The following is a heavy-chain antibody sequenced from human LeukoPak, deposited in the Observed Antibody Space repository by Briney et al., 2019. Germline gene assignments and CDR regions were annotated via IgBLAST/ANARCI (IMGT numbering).Heavy chain of an antibody. CDR1: GFTFSSYA. CDR3: AKGLGYYDSSGYYAEYFQH. D-gene: IGHD3-22*01. CDR2: ISGSGGST. V-gene: IGHV3-23*01. J-gene: IGHJ1*01. Sequence: GGSLRLSCAASGFTFSSYAMSWVRQAPGKGLEWVSAISGSGGSTYYADSVKGRFTISRDNSKNTLYLQMNSLRAEDTAVYYCAKGLGYYDSSGYYAEYFQHWGQGTLVTVSS.